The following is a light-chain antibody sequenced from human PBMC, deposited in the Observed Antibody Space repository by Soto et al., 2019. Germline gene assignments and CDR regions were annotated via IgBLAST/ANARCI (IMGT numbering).Light chain of an antibody. Sequence: QSVLTQPASVYGSPGQSITISCTGGSSDVGGYDFVSWYQQYPGKAPKLMIYDVYNRPLGVSDRFSGSRAGNTASLTISGLQAEDEADYYCSSYSTTDTLYVFGTGTKVTVL. CDR2: DVY. V-gene: IGLV2-14*01. J-gene: IGLJ1*01. CDR1: SSDVGGYDF. CDR3: SSYSTTDTLYV.